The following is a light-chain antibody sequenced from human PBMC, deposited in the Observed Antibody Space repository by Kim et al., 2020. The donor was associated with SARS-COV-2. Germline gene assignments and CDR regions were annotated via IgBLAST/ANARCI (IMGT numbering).Light chain of an antibody. CDR3: QQYHTSPWT. CDR2: GAS. CDR1: QSIASCY. J-gene: IGKJ1*01. Sequence: PGERATLSCRASQSIASCYIACHQQKPGQPPRLLIYGASNRTTDLPFRFSGSGSGTDFILTISRLEPEVFAVYRCQQYHTSPWTFGQGTKVDIK. V-gene: IGKV3-20*01.